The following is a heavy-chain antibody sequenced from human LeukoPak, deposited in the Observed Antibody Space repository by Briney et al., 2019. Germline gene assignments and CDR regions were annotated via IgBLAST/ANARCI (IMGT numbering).Heavy chain of an antibody. J-gene: IGHJ4*02. CDR1: GYTFTGYY. CDR2: INPNSGGT. Sequence: GASVKVSCKASGYTFTGYYMHWVRRAPGQGLEWMGWINPNSGGTNYAQKFQGRVTMTRDTSISTAYMELSRLRSDDTAVYYCARDYSGGDSSINDWGQGTLVTVSS. V-gene: IGHV1-2*02. CDR3: ARDYSGGDSSIND. D-gene: IGHD6-13*01.